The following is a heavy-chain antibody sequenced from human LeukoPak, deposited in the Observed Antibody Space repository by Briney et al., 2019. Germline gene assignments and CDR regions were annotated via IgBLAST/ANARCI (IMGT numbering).Heavy chain of an antibody. Sequence: ASVKVSCKASGYTFTSYGISWVRQAPGQGLEWMGWINTNTGNPTYAQGFTGRFVFSLDTSVSTAYLQISSLKAEDTAVYYCASLRARIAVADPRLYYFDYWGQGTLVTVSS. CDR2: INTNTGNP. J-gene: IGHJ4*02. CDR3: ASLRARIAVADPRLYYFDY. D-gene: IGHD6-19*01. CDR1: GYTFTSYG. V-gene: IGHV7-4-1*02.